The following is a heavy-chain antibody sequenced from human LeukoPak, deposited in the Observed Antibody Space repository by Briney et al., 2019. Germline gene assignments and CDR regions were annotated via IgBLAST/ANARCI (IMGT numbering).Heavy chain of an antibody. Sequence: GASVKVSCKASGGTFSSYAISWVRQAPGQGLEWMGRIIPILGIANYAQKFQGRVTITADKSTSTAYMELSSLRSEDTAVYYCARPRITMVRGGELDYWGQGTLVTVSS. CDR1: GGTFSSYA. D-gene: IGHD3-10*01. CDR2: IIPILGIA. V-gene: IGHV1-69*04. J-gene: IGHJ4*02. CDR3: ARPRITMVRGGELDY.